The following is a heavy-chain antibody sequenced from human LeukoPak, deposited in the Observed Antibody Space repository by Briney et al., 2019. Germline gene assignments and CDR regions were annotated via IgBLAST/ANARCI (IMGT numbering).Heavy chain of an antibody. V-gene: IGHV3-30*02. CDR3: ASLYCSGGSCYHPDY. Sequence: QHWGSLRLPCATSGFNFSKQCMHRVRQAPGKGLEGVAFIRYDGSNKYYADSVKGRFTISRDNSKNTLYLQMNSLRAEDTAVYYCASLYCSGGSCYHPDYWGQGALVTVSS. D-gene: IGHD2-15*01. CDR1: GFNFSKQC. J-gene: IGHJ4*02. CDR2: IRYDGSNK.